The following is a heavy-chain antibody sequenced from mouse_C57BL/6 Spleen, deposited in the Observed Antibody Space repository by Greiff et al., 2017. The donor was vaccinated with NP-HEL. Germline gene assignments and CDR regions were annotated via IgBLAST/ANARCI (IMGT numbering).Heavy chain of an antibody. D-gene: IGHD2-1*01. V-gene: IGHV1-82*01. J-gene: IGHJ3*01. CDR1: GYAFSSSW. CDR2: IYPGDGDT. Sequence: VKLQESGPELVKPGASVKISCKASGYAFSSSWMNWVKPRPGKGLEWIGRIYPGDGDTNYNGKFKGKATLTADKSSSTAYMQLSSLTSEDSAVYFCAGGNYPWFAYWGQGTLVTVSA. CDR3: AGGNYPWFAY.